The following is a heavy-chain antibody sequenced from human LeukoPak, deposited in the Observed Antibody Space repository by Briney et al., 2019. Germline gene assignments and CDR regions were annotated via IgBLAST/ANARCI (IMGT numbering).Heavy chain of an antibody. Sequence: GGSLRLSCAASGFTFTYYAMHWVRQAPGKGLEWVSVVSNDGSNQDYTDSVKGRFIISRDDSKSTVYLQMNSLRVDDTAMYYCARQDFFDYYDSSSLQHWGQGTLVTVSS. D-gene: IGHD3-22*01. J-gene: IGHJ1*01. CDR2: VSNDGSNQ. CDR3: ARQDFFDYYDSSSLQH. V-gene: IGHV3-30-3*01. CDR1: GFTFTYYA.